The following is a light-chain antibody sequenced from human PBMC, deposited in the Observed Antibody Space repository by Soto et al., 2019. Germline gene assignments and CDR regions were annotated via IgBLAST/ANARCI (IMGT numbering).Light chain of an antibody. V-gene: IGKV3-11*01. J-gene: IGKJ5*01. Sequence: ERVLTQSPLTRSFSPGERATRSCKASQSVNENLLWYKQQSGQPPRLLIYDAFTRATGIPARFSGSGSGTDFTLTITSLEPEDFAVYYCQHRRVWPVSLGQGTRLEIK. CDR2: DAF. CDR3: QHRRVWPVS. CDR1: QSVNEN.